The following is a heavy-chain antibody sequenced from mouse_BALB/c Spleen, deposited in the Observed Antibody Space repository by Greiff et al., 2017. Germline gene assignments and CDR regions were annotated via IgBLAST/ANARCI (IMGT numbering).Heavy chain of an antibody. CDR1: GYTFTSYW. J-gene: IGHJ3*01. CDR2: IYPGDGDT. Sequence: VQRVESGAELARPGASVKLSCKASGYTFTSYWMQWVKQRPGQGLEWIGAIYPGDGDTRYTQKFKGKATLTADKSSSTAYMQLSSLASEDSAVYYCARSRDYGSSFLAWFAYWGQGTLVTVSA. D-gene: IGHD1-1*01. V-gene: IGHV1-87*01. CDR3: ARSRDYGSSFLAWFAY.